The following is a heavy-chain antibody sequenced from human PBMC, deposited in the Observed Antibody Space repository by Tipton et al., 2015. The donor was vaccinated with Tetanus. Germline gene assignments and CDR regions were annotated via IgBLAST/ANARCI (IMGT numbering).Heavy chain of an antibody. Sequence: TLSLTCNVSGGSINTGDYYWSWIRQSPGKGLEWIGHVYYSGSTFYNPSLKSRVTISVDTSKNQFSLKLNSVTAADTAVYYCAREGAPRAFDIWGQGTMVTVSS. J-gene: IGHJ3*02. CDR2: VYYSGST. V-gene: IGHV4-30-4*01. CDR3: AREGAPRAFDI. CDR1: GGSINTGDYY.